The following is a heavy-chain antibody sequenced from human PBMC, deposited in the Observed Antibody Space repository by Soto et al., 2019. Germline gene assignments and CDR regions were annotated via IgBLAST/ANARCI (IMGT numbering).Heavy chain of an antibody. CDR3: VRDGTKTLRDWFDP. CDR1: GSSFSNFY. J-gene: IGHJ5*02. CDR2: IYATGTT. Sequence: PSETLSLTCSVSGSSFSNFYWSWIRQSAGKGLEWIGRIYATGTTDYNPSLKSRVMMSVDTSKKQFSLKLRSVTAADTAVYYCVRDGTKTLRDWFDPWGQGISVTVSS. V-gene: IGHV4-4*07. D-gene: IGHD1-1*01.